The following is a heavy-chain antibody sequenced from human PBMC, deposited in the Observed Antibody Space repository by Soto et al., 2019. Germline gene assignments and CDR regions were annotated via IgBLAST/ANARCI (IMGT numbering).Heavy chain of an antibody. D-gene: IGHD3-22*01. CDR2: ISPYDDDT. CDR3: ARGVYYDSSGSRNYHYYGMDV. Sequence: QAQLVQSGPEVKKPGASVKVSCKASGYTFSSYGISWVRQAPGQGLEWLGWISPYDDDTKYAQNLQGRVRXTXSXSXXTVYMDLRSLRSDDTAIYYCARGVYYDSSGSRNYHYYGMDVWGQGTTVTVSS. CDR1: GYTFSSYG. V-gene: IGHV1-18*01. J-gene: IGHJ6*02.